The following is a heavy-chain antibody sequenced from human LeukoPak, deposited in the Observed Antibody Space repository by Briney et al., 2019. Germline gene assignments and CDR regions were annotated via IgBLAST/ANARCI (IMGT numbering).Heavy chain of an antibody. D-gene: IGHD6-13*01. J-gene: IGHJ4*02. V-gene: IGHV3-53*01. Sequence: ETLSLTCTVSGGSISSYYWSWIRQPPGKGLEWVSTFCGTTYYADSVKGRSTISRDNSKNTLYLQINSLRADDTAVYYCAKRAPGYYFDYWGQGTLVTVSS. CDR2: FCGTT. CDR1: GGSISSYY. CDR3: AKRAPGYYFDY.